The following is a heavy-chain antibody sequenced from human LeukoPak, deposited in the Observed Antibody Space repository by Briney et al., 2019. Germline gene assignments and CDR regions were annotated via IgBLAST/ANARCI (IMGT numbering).Heavy chain of an antibody. Sequence: GGSLRLSCAASGFTFNIYWMSWVRQAPGKGLEWVANINQDGSEKYHVDSVKGRFIVSRDNAKKSLYLEMNSLRVEDTAVYYCAREGSLWFGESKTDSWGQGTLVTVSS. J-gene: IGHJ4*02. V-gene: IGHV3-7*04. CDR3: AREGSLWFGESKTDS. CDR1: GFTFNIYW. D-gene: IGHD3-10*01. CDR2: INQDGSEK.